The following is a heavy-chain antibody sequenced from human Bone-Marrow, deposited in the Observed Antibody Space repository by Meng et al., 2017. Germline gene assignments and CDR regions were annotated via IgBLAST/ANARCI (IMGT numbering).Heavy chain of an antibody. Sequence: SVKVSCKASGGTFSSYAISWVRQAPGQGLEWMGGIIPIFGTANYAQKFQGRVTITADKSTSTAYMELSSLRSEDTAVYYCARAQYSGSPLWYFDYWGQGNLVTVSS. V-gene: IGHV1-69*06. CDR3: ARAQYSGSPLWYFDY. J-gene: IGHJ4*02. CDR1: GGTFSSYA. CDR2: IIPIFGTA. D-gene: IGHD1-26*01.